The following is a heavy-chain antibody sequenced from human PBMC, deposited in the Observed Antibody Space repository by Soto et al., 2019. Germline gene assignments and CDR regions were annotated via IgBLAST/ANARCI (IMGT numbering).Heavy chain of an antibody. D-gene: IGHD3-3*02. V-gene: IGHV4-59*01. CDR2: ISYTGST. Sequence: XETLSLTCTVSGGSLSGSYCSWIRKSPGKSLEWIASISYTGSTTHNPSLKSRVTLSVDTSKNQFSLSLTSVTPADTAAYCCATGGGWLHNSYIRGLYFDYWGQGVLVTVSS. CDR3: ATGGGWLHNSYIRGLYFDY. J-gene: IGHJ4*02. CDR1: GGSLSGSY.